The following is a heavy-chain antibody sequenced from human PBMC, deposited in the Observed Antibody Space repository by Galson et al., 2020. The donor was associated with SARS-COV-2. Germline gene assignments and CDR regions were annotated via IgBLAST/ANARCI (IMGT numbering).Heavy chain of an antibody. CDR2: LSGGSSYI. CDR3: TRDQYASSPPGFFGMDV. Sequence: GGSLRPSCAASGFTFSSYSMNWVRQAPGKGLQWVSSLSGGSSYIYYADSLKGRFTVSRDNAKNSLYLQMNSLRAEDTAVYYCTRDQYASSPPGFFGMDVWGQGTTVTVSS. V-gene: IGHV3-21*01. CDR1: GFTFSSYS. D-gene: IGHD2-2*01. J-gene: IGHJ6*02.